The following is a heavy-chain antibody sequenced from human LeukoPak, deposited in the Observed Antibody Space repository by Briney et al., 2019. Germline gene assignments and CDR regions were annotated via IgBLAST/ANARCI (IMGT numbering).Heavy chain of an antibody. CDR2: INHSGST. J-gene: IGHJ5*02. CDR1: GGSFSGYY. V-gene: IGHV4-34*01. Sequence: SETLSLTCAVYGGSFSGYYWSWIRQPPGKGLEWIGEINHSGSTNYNPSLKSLVAISVDTSKNQFSLKLSSVTAADTAVYYCARDAYGGNSWGWFDPWGQGTLVTVSS. D-gene: IGHD4-23*01. CDR3: ARDAYGGNSWGWFDP.